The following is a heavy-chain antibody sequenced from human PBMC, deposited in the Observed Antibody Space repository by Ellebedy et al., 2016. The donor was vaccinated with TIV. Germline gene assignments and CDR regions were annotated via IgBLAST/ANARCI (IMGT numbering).Heavy chain of an antibody. J-gene: IGHJ3*02. CDR1: GGSVSSGSYY. D-gene: IGHD2-21*01. V-gene: IGHV4-61*01. CDR3: AKDVAADAFDI. CDR2: IYYSGST. Sequence: SETLSLTCTVSGGSVSSGSYYWSWIRQPPGKGLEWIGYIYYSGSTTYNPSLKSRVTISVDTSKNQFSLRLSSVTAADTAVYYCAKDVAADAFDIWGQGTMVTVSS.